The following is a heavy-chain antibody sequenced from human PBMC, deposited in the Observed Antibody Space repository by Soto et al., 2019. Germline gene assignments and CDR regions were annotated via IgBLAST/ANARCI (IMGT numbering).Heavy chain of an antibody. V-gene: IGHV4-39*01. CDR2: ICYSGST. CDR3: ATENPGFTYGYDGFDI. Sequence: SETLSLTCTVSGGSISSSSYYWGWIRQPPGKGLEWIGNICYSGSTFYHPSLKSRVTISVDTSKSQFSLSLSSVTAADTAVYYCATENPGFTYGYDGFDIWGQGTMVTVS. D-gene: IGHD5-18*01. CDR1: GGSISSSSYY. J-gene: IGHJ3*02.